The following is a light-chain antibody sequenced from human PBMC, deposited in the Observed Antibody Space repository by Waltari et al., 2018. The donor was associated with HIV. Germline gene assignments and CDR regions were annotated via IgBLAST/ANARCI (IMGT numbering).Light chain of an antibody. Sequence: QSFPTQPPSASGTPGQRFTIPCSGSTSTIGSIYVYWYQQLPGTPPKHLLNSNNQRPSGVADQCFGAKSVTSASLAISGLLSEEEDDYYCAAWDDSMSGCWVFGGGTKLTVL. CDR1: TSTIGSIY. CDR3: AAWDDSMSGCWV. V-gene: IGLV1-47*02. J-gene: IGLJ3*02. CDR2: SNN.